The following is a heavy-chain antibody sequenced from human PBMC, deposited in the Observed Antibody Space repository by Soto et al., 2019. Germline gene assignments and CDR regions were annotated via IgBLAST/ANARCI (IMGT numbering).Heavy chain of an antibody. V-gene: IGHV3-23*01. Sequence: PGGSLRLSCAASGFTFSSYAMSWVRQAPGKGLEWVSAISGSGGSTYYADSVKGRFTISRDNSKNTLYLQMNSLRAEDTAVYHCAKASELLPPYYYYYGMDVWGQGTTVTVSS. D-gene: IGHD1-26*01. CDR2: ISGSGGST. CDR3: AKASELLPPYYYYYGMDV. CDR1: GFTFSSYA. J-gene: IGHJ6*02.